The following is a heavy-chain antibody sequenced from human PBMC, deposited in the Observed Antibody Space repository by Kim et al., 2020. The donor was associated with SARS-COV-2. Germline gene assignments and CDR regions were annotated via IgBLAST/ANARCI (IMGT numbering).Heavy chain of an antibody. CDR3: ARDRDFWSGRRNYYYYYMDV. CDR1: GFTFSDYY. J-gene: IGHJ6*03. CDR2: ISSSGSTI. D-gene: IGHD3-3*01. V-gene: IGHV3-11*01. Sequence: GGSLRLSCAASGFTFSDYYMSWIRQAPGKGLEWVSYISSSGSTIYYADSVKGRFTISRDNAKNSLYLQMNSLRAEDTAVYYCARDRDFWSGRRNYYYYYMDVWGKGTTVTVSS.